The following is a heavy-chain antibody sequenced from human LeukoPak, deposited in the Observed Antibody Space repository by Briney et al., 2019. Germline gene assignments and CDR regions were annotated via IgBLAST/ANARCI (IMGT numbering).Heavy chain of an antibody. CDR1: GFTFSSYA. D-gene: IGHD5-12*01. Sequence: GGSLRLSCAASGFTFSSYAMSWVRQAPGKGLEWVSSISSSSSYIYYADSVKGRFTISRDNAKNSLYLQMNSLRAEDTAVYYCARDREMATMDYWGQGTLVTVSS. CDR2: ISSSSSYI. V-gene: IGHV3-21*01. CDR3: ARDREMATMDY. J-gene: IGHJ4*02.